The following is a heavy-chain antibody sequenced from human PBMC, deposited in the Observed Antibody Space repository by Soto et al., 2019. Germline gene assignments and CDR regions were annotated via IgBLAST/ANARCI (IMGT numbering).Heavy chain of an antibody. CDR1: GGSISSSNW. V-gene: IGHV4-4*02. CDR3: ATVAVSYYYGMDV. Sequence: QVQLQESGPGLVKPSGTLSLTCAVSGGSISSSNWWSWVRQPPGKGLEWIGEIYHSGSTNYNPSPQRRATNSVATSKHPSSRKLSSVTAADTAVYYCATVAVSYYYGMDVWGQGTTVTVSS. CDR2: IYHSGST. D-gene: IGHD2-21*01. J-gene: IGHJ6*02.